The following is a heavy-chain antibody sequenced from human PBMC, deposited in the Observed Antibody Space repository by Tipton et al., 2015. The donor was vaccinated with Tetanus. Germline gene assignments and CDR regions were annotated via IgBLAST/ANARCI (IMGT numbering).Heavy chain of an antibody. D-gene: IGHD6-19*01. CDR2: IYYSGST. J-gene: IGHJ4*02. CDR1: GGSISSYY. V-gene: IGHV4-59*04. Sequence: QLVQSGPEVKPSETLSLTCTVSGGSISSYYWSWIRQPPGKGLEWIGSIYYSGSTYYNPSLKSRVTISVDTSKNQFSLKLSSVTAADTAVYYCASRRLSGWSKLFDYWGQGTLVTVSS. CDR3: ASRRLSGWSKLFDY.